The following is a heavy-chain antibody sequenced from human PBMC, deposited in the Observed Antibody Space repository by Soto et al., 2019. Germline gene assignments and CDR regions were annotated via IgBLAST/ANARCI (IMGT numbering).Heavy chain of an antibody. CDR1: GFTFSSYG. V-gene: IGHV3-30*18. D-gene: IGHD2-15*01. CDR2: ISYDGSNK. Sequence: QVQLVESGGGVVQPGRSLRLSCAASGFTFSSYGMHWVRQAPGKGLEWVAVISYDGSNKYYADSVKGRFTISRDNSKNTQYQQMNNTRAEDTAEYYGAKNPTQNCRGCSCYEYWGQGTLVTVSS. CDR3: AKNPTQNCRGCSCYEY. J-gene: IGHJ4*02.